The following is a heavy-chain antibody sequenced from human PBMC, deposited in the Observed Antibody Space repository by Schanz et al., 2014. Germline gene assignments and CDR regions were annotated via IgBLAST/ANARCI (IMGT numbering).Heavy chain of an antibody. V-gene: IGHV3-23*01. CDR3: AKLSSSGRLAGYFDY. J-gene: IGHJ4*02. Sequence: EGQLLESGGGLIQPGGSLRLSCGGSGFTFSSYAMSWVRQAPGKGLEWVSGISGSGGSTYYADSVKGRFTISRDYSKNTLYLQMSSLRAEDTAIYYCAKLSSSGRLAGYFDYWGQGALVTVSS. CDR2: ISGSGGST. D-gene: IGHD6-19*01. CDR1: GFTFSSYA.